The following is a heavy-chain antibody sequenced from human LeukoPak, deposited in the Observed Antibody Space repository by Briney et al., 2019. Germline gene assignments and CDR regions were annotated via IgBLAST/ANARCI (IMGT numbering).Heavy chain of an antibody. V-gene: IGHV3-20*04. CDR1: GFTFDDYG. CDR2: INWNGGST. Sequence: PGGSLRLSCAASGFTFDDYGMSWVRQAPGKGLEWVSGINWNGGSTVHADSVKGRFTISRDNAKNSLYLQMNSLRAEDTALYYCARGSDFWSGFYYYYYYMDVWGKGTTVTVSS. CDR3: ARGSDFWSGFYYYYYYMDV. J-gene: IGHJ6*03. D-gene: IGHD3-3*01.